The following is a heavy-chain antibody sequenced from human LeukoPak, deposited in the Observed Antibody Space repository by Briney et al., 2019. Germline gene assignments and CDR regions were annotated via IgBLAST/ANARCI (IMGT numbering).Heavy chain of an antibody. Sequence: SETLSLTCAVYGGSFSGYYWSWIRQPPGKGLEWIGEINHSGSTNYNPSLKSRVTISVDTSKNQFSLKLSSVTAADTAVYYCASPDYYGSGTGFDYWGQGTLVTVSS. J-gene: IGHJ4*02. V-gene: IGHV4-34*01. D-gene: IGHD3-10*01. CDR1: GGSFSGYY. CDR3: ASPDYYGSGTGFDY. CDR2: INHSGST.